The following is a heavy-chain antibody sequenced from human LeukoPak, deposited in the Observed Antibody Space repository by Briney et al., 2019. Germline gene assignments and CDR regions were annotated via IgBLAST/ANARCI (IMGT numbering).Heavy chain of an antibody. J-gene: IGHJ4*02. V-gene: IGHV1-69*04. CDR1: GGTFSSYA. Sequence: GASVKVSCKASGGTFSSYAISWVRQAPGQGLEWMGRIIPILGIANYAQKFQGRVTITADKSTSTAYMELRSLRSDDTAVYYCARGGDYYDSKARNWAFDYWGQGTLVTVSS. D-gene: IGHD3-22*01. CDR2: IIPILGIA. CDR3: ARGGDYYDSKARNWAFDY.